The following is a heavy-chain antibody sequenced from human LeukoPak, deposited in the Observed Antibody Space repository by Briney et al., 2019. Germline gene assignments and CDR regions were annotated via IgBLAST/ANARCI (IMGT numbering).Heavy chain of an antibody. J-gene: IGHJ4*02. D-gene: IGHD3-22*01. CDR3: ARSRWLLM. V-gene: IGHV4-59*01. CDR2: IHYSGST. CDR1: GGSISSYH. Sequence: SETLSPTCTVSGGSISSYHWSWIRQPPGKGLEWIGYIHYSGSTIYNPSLKSRVTISVDTSKNQLSLKLRSVTAADTAVYYCARSRWLLMWGQGTLVTVSS.